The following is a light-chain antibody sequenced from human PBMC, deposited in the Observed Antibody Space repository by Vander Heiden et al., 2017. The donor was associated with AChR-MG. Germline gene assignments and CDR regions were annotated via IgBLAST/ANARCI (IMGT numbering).Light chain of an antibody. CDR3: YSYTSDGTYV. J-gene: IGLJ1*01. Sequence: QSALTQPPSVSGSPGQSITPSCPGTSSDVGGYNYVSWYQQHPGKAPKLIIYDVTNRPSGVSNRFSGSKSGNTASLTISGLQAEDDADYYCYSYTSDGTYVFGTGTKVTVL. CDR1: SSDVGGYNY. V-gene: IGLV2-14*01. CDR2: DVT.